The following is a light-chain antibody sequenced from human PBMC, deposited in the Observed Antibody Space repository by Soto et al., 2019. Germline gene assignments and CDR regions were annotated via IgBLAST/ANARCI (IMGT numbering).Light chain of an antibody. V-gene: IGLV2-14*01. Sequence: QSVLTQPASVSGSPGQSITSSCTGTRSDFGGYNYVSWYKQNPGKAPKLGIYDVRHRPSGVSNRFFGSKSGNTASLTISGLQAEDEADYYCFSYSTSRARIFGGGTKVTVL. CDR2: DVR. J-gene: IGLJ2*01. CDR1: RSDFGGYNY. CDR3: FSYSTSRARI.